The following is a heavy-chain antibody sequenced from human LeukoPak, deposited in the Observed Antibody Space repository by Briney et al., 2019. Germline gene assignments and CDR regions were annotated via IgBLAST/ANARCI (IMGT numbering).Heavy chain of an antibody. CDR2: IIPILGIA. CDR1: GGTFSSYA. CDR3: ARVTTVVTHPADY. J-gene: IGHJ4*02. Sequence: SVKVSCKASGGTFSSYAISWVRQAPGQGLEWMGRIIPILGIANYAQKFQGRVTITADKSTSTAYMELSSLRSEDTAVYYCARVTTVVTHPADYWGQGTLVTVSS. V-gene: IGHV1-69*04. D-gene: IGHD4-23*01.